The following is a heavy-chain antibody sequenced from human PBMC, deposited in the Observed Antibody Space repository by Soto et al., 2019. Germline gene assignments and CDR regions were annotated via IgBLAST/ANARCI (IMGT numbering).Heavy chain of an antibody. J-gene: IGHJ4*02. CDR3: ARLEGLATISYYFDF. D-gene: IGHD3-9*01. V-gene: IGHV4-39*01. CDR1: GGSVSSSTYH. Sequence: SETLSLTCTVSGGSVSSSTYHWGWIRQPPGKGLEWIGSIYYSGNTYYNPSLKSRVTISVDTSKSQFSLKLNSVTAADSAVYFCARLEGLATISYYFDFWGPGALVTVSS. CDR2: IYYSGNT.